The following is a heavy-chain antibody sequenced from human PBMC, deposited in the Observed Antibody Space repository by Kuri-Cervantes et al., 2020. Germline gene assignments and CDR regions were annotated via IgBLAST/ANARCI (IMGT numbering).Heavy chain of an antibody. CDR1: GFTFSSYA. J-gene: IGHJ3*02. Sequence: GGSLRLSCAASGFTFSSYAMSWVRQAPGKGLEWVAVISYDGSKKYYADSVKGRFTISRDNSKNTLYLQMNSLRAEDTAVYYCARAGGGGGAFDIWGQGTMVTVSS. CDR3: ARAGGGGGAFDI. D-gene: IGHD2-15*01. CDR2: ISYDGSKK. V-gene: IGHV3-30*04.